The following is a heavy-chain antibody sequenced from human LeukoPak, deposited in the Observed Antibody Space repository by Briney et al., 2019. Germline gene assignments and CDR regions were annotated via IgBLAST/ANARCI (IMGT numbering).Heavy chain of an antibody. V-gene: IGHV3-23*01. CDR3: ATSCTLDH. J-gene: IGHJ4*02. Sequence: PGGSLRLSCAASGFTFSNYAMRWVRQAPGKGLEWVSAIGAGTGAVTIYADSVKGRFTIPRDNAKSSLYLQMNSLRVEDTAVYYCATSCTLDHWGQGTLVTVSS. CDR2: IGAGTGAVT. CDR1: GFTFSNYA.